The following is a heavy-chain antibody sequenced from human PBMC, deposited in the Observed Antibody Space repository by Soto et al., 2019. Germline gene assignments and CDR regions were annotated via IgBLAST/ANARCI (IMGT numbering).Heavy chain of an antibody. CDR1: GGSISSDGYY. V-gene: IGHV4-31*03. D-gene: IGHD6-13*01. CDR2: IYYSGST. J-gene: IGHJ4*02. Sequence: QVQPQESGPGLVKPSQTLSLTCTVSGGSISSDGYYWSWIRQHPGKGLEWTGYIYYSGSTYYHPPLKSRVTISVDTTKNEFYLKLGSVIAADTAVYYCAGGILAAAGTNYFDYWGQGTLVTVSS. CDR3: AGGILAAAGTNYFDY.